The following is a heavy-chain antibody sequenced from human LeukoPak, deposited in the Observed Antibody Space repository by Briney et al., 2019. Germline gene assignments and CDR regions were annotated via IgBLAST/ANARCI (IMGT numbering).Heavy chain of an antibody. CDR1: GRSIGSGSYY. D-gene: IGHD3-22*01. CDR3: ARAYYYDSSGYYSIFDY. CDR2: IYTSGST. Sequence: SETLSLTCTVDGRSIGSGSYYWSWIRQPAGRGLEWVARIYTSGSTNYNPSLKRRVTMSVDTSKNQFSLKLSSVTAADTAVYYCARAYYYDSSGYYSIFDYWGQGTLVTVSS. V-gene: IGHV4-61*02. J-gene: IGHJ4*02.